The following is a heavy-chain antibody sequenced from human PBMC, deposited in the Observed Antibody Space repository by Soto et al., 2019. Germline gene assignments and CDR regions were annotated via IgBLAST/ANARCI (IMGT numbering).Heavy chain of an antibody. Sequence: SETLSLTCTVSGGSISSSIYYWSWIRQPAGKGLEWIGRIYTSGSTNYNPSLKSRVTMSVDTSKNQFSLKLSSVTAADTAVYYCARDGGVCSGGSCYDPHTYYYYYYGMDVWGQGTTVTVSS. CDR3: ARDGGVCSGGSCYDPHTYYYYYYGMDV. CDR1: GGSISSSIYY. V-gene: IGHV4-61*02. D-gene: IGHD2-15*01. CDR2: IYTSGST. J-gene: IGHJ6*02.